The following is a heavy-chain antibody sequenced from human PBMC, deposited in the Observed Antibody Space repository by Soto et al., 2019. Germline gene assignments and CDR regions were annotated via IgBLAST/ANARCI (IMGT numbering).Heavy chain of an antibody. CDR3: AREGGSYDSGGYLIRGAFDI. J-gene: IGHJ3*02. D-gene: IGHD3-22*01. V-gene: IGHV4-31*03. CDR2: IYFRGNT. Sequence: SETLSLTCSVSGDSISRIDYYWTWIRQHPEKGLEWIGNIYFRGNTYYSPPLESRLTISVDTSKNQFSLRLTSVTAADTAVYYCAREGGSYDSGGYLIRGAFDIWGQGTMVTVSS. CDR1: GDSISRIDYY.